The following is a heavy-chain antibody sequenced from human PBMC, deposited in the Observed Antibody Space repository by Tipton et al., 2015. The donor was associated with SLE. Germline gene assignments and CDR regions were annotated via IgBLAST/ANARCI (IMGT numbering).Heavy chain of an antibody. CDR1: GGSISSHY. Sequence: TLSLTCTVSGGSISSHYWSWIRQPPGKGLEWIGYIYYSGSTNYNPSLKSRVTISVETSKNQFSLKLSSVTAADTAVYYCARARFRSSPYYWGQGTLVTVSS. CDR2: IYYSGST. D-gene: IGHD2-15*01. J-gene: IGHJ4*02. CDR3: ARARFRSSPYY. V-gene: IGHV4-59*08.